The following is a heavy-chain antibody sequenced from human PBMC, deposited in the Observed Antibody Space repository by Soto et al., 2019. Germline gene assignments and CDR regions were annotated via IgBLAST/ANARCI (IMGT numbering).Heavy chain of an antibody. J-gene: IGHJ4*02. D-gene: IGHD6-19*01. Sequence: GGSLRLSCAASGFTFSSYSMNWVRQAPGKGLEWVSYISSSSSTIYYADSVKGRFTISRDNAKNSLYLQMNSLRAEDTAVYYCARDLGGFSRYSSGWYSGYWGQGTLVTVSS. CDR1: GFTFSSYS. CDR2: ISSSSSTI. CDR3: ARDLGGFSRYSSGWYSGY. V-gene: IGHV3-48*01.